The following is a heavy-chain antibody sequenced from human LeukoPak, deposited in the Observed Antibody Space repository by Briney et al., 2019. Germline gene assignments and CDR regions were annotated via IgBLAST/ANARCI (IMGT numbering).Heavy chain of an antibody. Sequence: GGSLRLSCAASGFTFSSYSMNWVRQAPGKGLEWVSSISSSSSYIYYADSVKGRFTISRDNAKNSLYLQMNSLRAEDTAVYYCARDGSGYYGLLGYWGQGTLVTVSS. V-gene: IGHV3-21*01. J-gene: IGHJ4*02. CDR2: ISSSSSYI. CDR1: GFTFSSYS. CDR3: ARDGSGYYGLLGY. D-gene: IGHD3-22*01.